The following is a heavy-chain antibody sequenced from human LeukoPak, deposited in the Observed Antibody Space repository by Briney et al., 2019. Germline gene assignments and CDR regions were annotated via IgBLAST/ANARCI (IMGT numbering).Heavy chain of an antibody. D-gene: IGHD4-23*01. CDR1: GGSISSSSYY. CDR3: AREIGRPGGNSRLMYFQH. J-gene: IGHJ1*01. Sequence: PSETLSLTCTVSGGSISSSSYYWGWIRQPPGKGLDWIGSIYHSGSTYYNPSLKSRVTISVDTSKNQFSLKLSSVTAADTAVYYCAREIGRPGGNSRLMYFQHWGQGTLVTVSS. CDR2: IYHSGST. V-gene: IGHV4-39*07.